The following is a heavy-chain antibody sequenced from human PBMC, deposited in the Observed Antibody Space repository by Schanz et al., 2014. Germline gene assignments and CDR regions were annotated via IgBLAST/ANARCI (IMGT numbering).Heavy chain of an antibody. D-gene: IGHD3-10*01. Sequence: EVQLVESGGGLVQPGGSLRLSCTASGFAFSSYGMNWLRQAPGKGLEWVSALSEGGGGTHYADSVRGRFTISRDNAKNTLYLQMNSLRAEDTAVYYCAKGRFGELSAFDIWGQGTMVTVSS. V-gene: IGHV3-23*04. CDR3: AKGRFGELSAFDI. J-gene: IGHJ3*02. CDR2: LSEGGGGT. CDR1: GFAFSSYG.